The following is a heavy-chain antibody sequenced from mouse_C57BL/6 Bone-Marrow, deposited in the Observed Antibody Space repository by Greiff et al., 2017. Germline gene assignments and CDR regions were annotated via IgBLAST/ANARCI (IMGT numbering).Heavy chain of an antibody. Sequence: QVQLQQSGPGLVQPSQSLSITCTVSGFSLTSYGVHWVRQSPGQGLEWLGVIWSGGSTDYNAAFISRLSISKDNSKSQVFLKMNSLQADDTAIYYCASPITTVVARYAMDYWGQGTSVTVSS. D-gene: IGHD1-1*01. CDR1: GFSLTSYG. V-gene: IGHV2-2*01. J-gene: IGHJ4*01. CDR3: ASPITTVVARYAMDY. CDR2: IWSGGST.